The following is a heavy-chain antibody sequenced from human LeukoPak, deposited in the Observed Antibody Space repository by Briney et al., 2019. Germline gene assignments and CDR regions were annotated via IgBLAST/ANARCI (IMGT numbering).Heavy chain of an antibody. J-gene: IGHJ4*02. CDR3: ARVGSSNSHYDF. CDR1: GGSISSSNYY. Sequence: SETLSLTCTVSGGSISSSNYYWGWIRQPPGKGLEWIGSMSSSGDTYFNPSLKSRVTISVDTSKNNFSLKFNSVTAADTAVYYCARVGSSNSHYDFWGPGTLVTVSS. CDR2: MSSSGDT. V-gene: IGHV4-39*02. D-gene: IGHD3-10*01.